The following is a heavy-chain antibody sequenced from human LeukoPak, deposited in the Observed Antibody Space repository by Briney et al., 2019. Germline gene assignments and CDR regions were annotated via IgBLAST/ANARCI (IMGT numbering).Heavy chain of an antibody. D-gene: IGHD3-10*01. J-gene: IGHJ4*02. CDR3: ASPADYYGSGSYIAY. V-gene: IGHV5-10-1*01. CDR2: IAPSDSYT. CDR1: GYSFTSYW. Sequence: GESLKISCKGSGYSFTSYWISWVRQMPGKGLEWMGRIAPSDSYTNYSPSFQGHVTISADKSISTAYLQWSSLKASDTAMYYCASPADYYGSGSYIAYWGQGTLVTVSS.